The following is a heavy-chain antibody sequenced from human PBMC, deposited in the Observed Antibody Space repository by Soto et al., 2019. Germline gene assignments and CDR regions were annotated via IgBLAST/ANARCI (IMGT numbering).Heavy chain of an antibody. V-gene: IGHV1-69*13. J-gene: IGHJ6*02. D-gene: IGHD4-4*01. Sequence: SVKVSCKACGGTFSSYAISWVRQAPGQGLEWMGGIIPIFGTANYAQKFQGRVTITADESTSTAYMELSSLRSEDTAVYFCGRTESAFYSNNMRGMDVWGQGTTVTVSS. CDR1: GGTFSSYA. CDR2: IIPIFGTA. CDR3: GRTESAFYSNNMRGMDV.